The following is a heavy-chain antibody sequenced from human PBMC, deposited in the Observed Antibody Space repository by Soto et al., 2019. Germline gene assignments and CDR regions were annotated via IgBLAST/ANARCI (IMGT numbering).Heavy chain of an antibody. CDR3: ARTPFHGGLNGVCYPCDH. Sequence: QVQLVQSGAEVKKPGASVKVSCKASGYTFTHYYMHWMRQAPGQGLEWMGMINPTGGSTSYAQNFQDQLPMTRDKSTSTVDMDLSSPRSEDTAVYYCARTPFHGGLNGVCYPCDHWGQGTLVTVSS. J-gene: IGHJ4*02. CDR2: INPTGGST. CDR1: GYTFTHYY. V-gene: IGHV1-46*01. D-gene: IGHD2-8*01.